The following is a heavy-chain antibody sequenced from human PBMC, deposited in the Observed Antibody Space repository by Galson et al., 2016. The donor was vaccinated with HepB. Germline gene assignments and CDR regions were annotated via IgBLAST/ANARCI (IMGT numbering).Heavy chain of an antibody. CDR1: GFIFSSYL. Sequence: SLRLSCAASGFIFSSYLMHWVRQAPGKGLVWVSRINSDESRIHYADSVMGRFTISRDNAKNTLYLQMNSLRAEDTAVYYCARVDLPGMGFDYWGQGILVTVSS. CDR3: ARVDLPGMGFDY. CDR2: INSDESRI. V-gene: IGHV3-74*01. J-gene: IGHJ4*02. D-gene: IGHD3-16*01.